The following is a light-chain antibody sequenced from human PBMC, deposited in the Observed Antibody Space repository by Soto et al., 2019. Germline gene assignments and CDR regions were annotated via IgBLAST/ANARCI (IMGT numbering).Light chain of an antibody. CDR3: SSYAGSSNHVV. V-gene: IGLV2-8*01. J-gene: IGLJ7*01. CDR2: VVS. CDR1: SSDVGGYNY. Sequence: QSVLTQPPSASGSPGQSVTISCTGTSSDVGGYNYVSWYQQHPGKAPKLLIYVVSKWPSGVPDRFSGSKSGNTASLTVSGLRAEDEADYYCSSYAGSSNHVVFGGGTQLTVL.